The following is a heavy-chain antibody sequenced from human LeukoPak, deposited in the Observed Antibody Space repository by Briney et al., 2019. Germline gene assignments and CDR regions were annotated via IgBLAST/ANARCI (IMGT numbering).Heavy chain of an antibody. CDR1: GFAFSSYA. V-gene: IGHV3-64D*06. D-gene: IGHD1-1*01. J-gene: IGHJ4*02. Sequence: GGSLRLSYSASGFAFSSYAMYWVRQAPGKGLEYVSAISRSGDSTYYADSVTGRFTISRDNSKNTPHLQMNSLRAEDTAVYYCVRKAPGGNFDYWGQGTLVTVSS. CDR2: ISRSGDST. CDR3: VRKAPGGNFDY.